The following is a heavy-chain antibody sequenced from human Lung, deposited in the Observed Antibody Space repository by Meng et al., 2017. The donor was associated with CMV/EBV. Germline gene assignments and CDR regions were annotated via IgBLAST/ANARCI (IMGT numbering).Heavy chain of an antibody. CDR3: ARLYSSSWFLPSGMDV. Sequence: SXTXSLXXTVYGGFISSYYWSWIRQPPGKVLEWIGYIYYSGSTNYNPSIKSRVTISGDTSKNQFSLKLSSVTAADTAVYYCARLYSSSWFLPSGMDVSGQGXTVTVSS. CDR1: GGFISSYY. CDR2: IYYSGST. J-gene: IGHJ6*02. D-gene: IGHD6-13*01. V-gene: IGHV4-59*01.